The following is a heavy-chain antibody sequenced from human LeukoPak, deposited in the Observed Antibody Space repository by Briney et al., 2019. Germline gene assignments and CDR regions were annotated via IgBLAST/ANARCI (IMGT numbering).Heavy chain of an antibody. J-gene: IGHJ4*02. Sequence: SETLSLTCTVSGGSISSSSYYWGWIRQPPGKGLEWIGSIYYSGSTYYNPSLKSRVTISVDTSKNQFSLKLSSVTAADTAVYYCAREAGEAAAGPPASFDYWGQGTLVTVSS. CDR2: IYYSGST. D-gene: IGHD6-13*01. V-gene: IGHV4-39*07. CDR1: GGSISSSSYY. CDR3: AREAGEAAAGPPASFDY.